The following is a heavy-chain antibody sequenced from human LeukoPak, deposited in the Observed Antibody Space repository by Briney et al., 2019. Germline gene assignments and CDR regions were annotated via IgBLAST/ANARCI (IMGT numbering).Heavy chain of an antibody. CDR3: ARDTSRVGATGFDY. D-gene: IGHD1-26*01. CDR1: GGSISSYY. J-gene: IGHJ4*02. V-gene: IGHV4-59*01. CDR2: IYYSGST. Sequence: SETLPLTCTVSGGSISSYYWSWIRQPPGKGLEWIGHIYYSGSTNYNPSLKSRVTISVDTSRNQFSLKLSSVTAADTAVYYCARDTSRVGATGFDYWGREPWSPSPQ.